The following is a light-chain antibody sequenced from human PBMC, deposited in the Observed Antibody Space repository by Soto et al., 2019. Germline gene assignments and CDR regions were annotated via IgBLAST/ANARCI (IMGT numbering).Light chain of an antibody. J-gene: IGKJ4*01. V-gene: IGKV3-15*01. CDR1: QSVSSN. Sequence: EIVMTQSPATLSVSPGERATLSCMASQSVSSNLAWYQQKPGQAPRLLIYGASTRATGIPARFSGSGSGTEFTLTIGSLQSEDFAVYYCQQYNKFPSLTFGGGTKVEIK. CDR3: QQYNKFPSLT. CDR2: GAS.